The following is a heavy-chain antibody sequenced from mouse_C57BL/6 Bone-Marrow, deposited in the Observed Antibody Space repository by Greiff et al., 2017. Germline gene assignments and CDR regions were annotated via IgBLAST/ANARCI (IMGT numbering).Heavy chain of an antibody. V-gene: IGHV5-17*01. J-gene: IGHJ3*01. Sequence: EVKVEESGGGLVKPGGSLKLSCAASGFTFSDYGMHWVRQAPEKGLEWVAYISSGSSTIYYADTVKGRFTISRDNAKNTLFLQMTSLRSEDTAMYYCANFFAYWGQGTLVTVSA. CDR2: ISSGSSTI. CDR1: GFTFSDYG. CDR3: ANFFAY.